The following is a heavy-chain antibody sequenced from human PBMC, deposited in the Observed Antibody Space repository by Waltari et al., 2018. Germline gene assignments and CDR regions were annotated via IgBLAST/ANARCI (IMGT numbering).Heavy chain of an antibody. CDR1: GGSISSGGYY. Sequence: QVQLQESGPGLVKPSQTLSLTCTVSGGSISSGGYYWSWIRQHPGKGLEWIGYIYYSGSTYYNPSRKSRVTISVDTSKNQFSLKLSSVTAADTAVYYCARGLTYSGSYNGAKNNWFDPWGQGTLVTVSS. CDR3: ARGLTYSGSYNGAKNNWFDP. J-gene: IGHJ5*02. D-gene: IGHD1-26*01. CDR2: IYYSGST. V-gene: IGHV4-31*03.